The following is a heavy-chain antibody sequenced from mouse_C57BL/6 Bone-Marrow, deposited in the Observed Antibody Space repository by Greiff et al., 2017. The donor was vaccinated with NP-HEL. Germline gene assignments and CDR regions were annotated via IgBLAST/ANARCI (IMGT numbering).Heavy chain of an antibody. J-gene: IGHJ4*01. CDR1: GYTFTSYW. CDR3: ARDSIYYYGSSYDYYAMDY. D-gene: IGHD1-1*01. CDR2: IHPNSGST. V-gene: IGHV1-64*01. Sequence: VKLQQPGAELVKPGASVKLSCKASGYTFTSYWMHWVKQRPGQGLEWIGMIHPNSGSTNYNEKFKSKATLTVDKSSSTAYMQLSSLTSEDSAVYYCARDSIYYYGSSYDYYAMDYWGQGTSVTVSS.